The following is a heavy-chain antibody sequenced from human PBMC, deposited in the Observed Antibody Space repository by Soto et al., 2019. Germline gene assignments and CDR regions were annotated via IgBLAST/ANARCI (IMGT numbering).Heavy chain of an antibody. D-gene: IGHD1-1*01. CDR1: GDSISSSSYY. Sequence: TLSLTCTVSGDSISSSSYYWGWIRQPPGKGLEWIGSIYFSGSTYYNPSLKTRVTISVDTSKNHFSLKLSSVTAADTAVYYCASGTRTTGNTGYYYGMAVWGQGTTVTVSS. V-gene: IGHV4-39*02. CDR2: IYFSGST. CDR3: ASGTRTTGNTGYYYGMAV. J-gene: IGHJ6*02.